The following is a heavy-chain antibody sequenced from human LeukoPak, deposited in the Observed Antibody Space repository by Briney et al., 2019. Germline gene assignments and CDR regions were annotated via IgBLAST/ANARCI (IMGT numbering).Heavy chain of an antibody. CDR1: GDTLTSYY. CDR2: IHPRSGET. Sequence: ASVKVSCKASGDTLTSYYMHWVRQAPGQGLEWMGWIHPRSGETNYAYKFRGRVTMTRDTSISTTYMDLGSLGSDDTAVYYCARDGEYGTGSYYRGCFDYWGQGTLVTVSS. D-gene: IGHD3-10*01. V-gene: IGHV1-2*02. J-gene: IGHJ4*02. CDR3: ARDGEYGTGSYYRGCFDY.